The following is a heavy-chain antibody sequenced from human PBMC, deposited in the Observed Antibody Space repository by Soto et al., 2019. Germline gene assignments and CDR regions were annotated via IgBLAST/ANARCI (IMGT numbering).Heavy chain of an antibody. J-gene: IGHJ6*02. CDR1: GFTFSMYS. CDR2: IPQDGVDG. V-gene: IGHV3-7*03. D-gene: IGHD2-21*02. Sequence: GGSLRLSCEVSGFTFSMYSMSWVRQSPGKGLEWVAKIPQDGVDGHYADSVKGRFTISRDNGKNSLYLQLNNLRAEDTAVYYCARDHLILPAHDFFYGSDVWGRGATVTVSS. CDR3: ARDHLILPAHDFFYGSDV.